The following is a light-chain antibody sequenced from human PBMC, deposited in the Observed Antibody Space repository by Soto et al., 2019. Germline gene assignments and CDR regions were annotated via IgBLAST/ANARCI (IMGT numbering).Light chain of an antibody. CDR1: QSVSSN. J-gene: IGKJ4*01. Sequence: EIVLTQSPGTLSLSPGERANLSCRASQSVSSNLAWYQKNPGQTPSILIYATSTRATGIPARFSGSGSGTEFTLTISSLQSEDFAVYYCQHYNNWPLTFGGGTKVDIK. CDR2: ATS. CDR3: QHYNNWPLT. V-gene: IGKV3-15*01.